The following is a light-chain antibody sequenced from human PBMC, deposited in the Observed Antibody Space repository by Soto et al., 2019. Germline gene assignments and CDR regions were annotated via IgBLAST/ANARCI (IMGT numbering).Light chain of an antibody. J-gene: IGKJ1*01. CDR1: QSISSW. CDR3: QQYETFSPWT. Sequence: DIQMTQSPSTLSASVGDRVTITCRASQSISSWLAWYQQKPGKAPKLLIYDASSLESGVPSRFSGSGSATEFTLTISSLQPDDFATYYCQQYETFSPWTFGQGTKVDIK. V-gene: IGKV1-5*01. CDR2: DAS.